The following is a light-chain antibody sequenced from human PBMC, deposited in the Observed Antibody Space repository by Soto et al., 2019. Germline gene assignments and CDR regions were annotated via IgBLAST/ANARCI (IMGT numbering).Light chain of an antibody. CDR1: QSISSW. V-gene: IGKV1-5*03. CDR2: KAS. Sequence: DIQMTQSPSTLSASVGDRVTITCRASQSISSWLAWYQQKPGKAPKLLIYKASSLESGVPLRFSGSGSGTEFTLTISSLQPDDFTTYYCQQYSTFGQGTKVEIK. CDR3: QQYST. J-gene: IGKJ1*01.